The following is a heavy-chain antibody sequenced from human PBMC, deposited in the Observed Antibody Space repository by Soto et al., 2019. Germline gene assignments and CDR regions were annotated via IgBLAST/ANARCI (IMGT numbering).Heavy chain of an antibody. CDR3: AKSRGLLLHLDY. V-gene: IGHV3-9*01. CDR1: GFTFDDYA. CDR2: ISWNSGSI. Sequence: EVQLVESGGGLVQPGRSLRLSCAASGFTFDDYAMHWVRQAPGKGLEWVSGISWNSGSIGYADSVKGRFTMSRDTAKNSLYLQMNSRRAEDTALYYCAKSRGLLLHLDYWGQGTLVTVSS. D-gene: IGHD3-22*01. J-gene: IGHJ4*02.